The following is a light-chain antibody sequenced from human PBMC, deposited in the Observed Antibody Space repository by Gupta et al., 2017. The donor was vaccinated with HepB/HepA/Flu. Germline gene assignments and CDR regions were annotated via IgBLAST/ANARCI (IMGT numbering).Light chain of an antibody. CDR1: ALPKQY. V-gene: IGLV3-25*03. CDR2: KDS. CDR3: HSADSSGTYV. Sequence: SYELTQPPSVSVSPGQTARITCSGDALPKQYAYWYQQKPGQAPVLVIYKDSERPAGTPGRFSGSRAGTTVTMTISDVEEEDEADYYCHSADSSGTYVFGTGTKVTVL. J-gene: IGLJ1*01.